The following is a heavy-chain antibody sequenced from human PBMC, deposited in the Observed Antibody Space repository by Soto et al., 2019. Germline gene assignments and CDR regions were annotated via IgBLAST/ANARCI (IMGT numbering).Heavy chain of an antibody. CDR1: GFTFSSYW. Sequence: GGSLRLSCAASGFTFSSYWMSWVRQAPGKGLEWVANIKQDGSEKYYVDSVKGRFTISRDNAKNSLYLQMNSLRAEDTAVYYCARGPDFWSGYFWFDPWGQGTLVTVS. D-gene: IGHD3-3*01. CDR2: IKQDGSEK. CDR3: ARGPDFWSGYFWFDP. V-gene: IGHV3-7*01. J-gene: IGHJ5*02.